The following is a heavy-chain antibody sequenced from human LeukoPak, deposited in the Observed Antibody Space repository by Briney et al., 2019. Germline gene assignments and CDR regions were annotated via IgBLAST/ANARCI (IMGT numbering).Heavy chain of an antibody. J-gene: IGHJ2*01. V-gene: IGHV4-31*03. CDR1: GGSISSGGYY. Sequence: SETLSLTCTVSGGSISSGGYYWSWIRQHPGKGLEWIGYIYYSGSTYYNPSLKSRVTISVDTSKNQFSLKLSSVTAADTAVYYCARVGEYCGAGGPGESFDLGGRAPRAPVS. CDR2: IYYSGST. CDR3: ARVGEYCGAGGPGESFDL. D-gene: IGHD3-10*01.